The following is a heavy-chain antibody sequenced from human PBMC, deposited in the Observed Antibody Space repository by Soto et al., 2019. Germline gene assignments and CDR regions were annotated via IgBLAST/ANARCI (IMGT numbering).Heavy chain of an antibody. CDR2: IWFDGNNK. Sequence: QVQLVESGGGGVQPGRSLRLSCAASGFTFSSYGMHWVRQAPGKGLERVAVIWFDGNNKNYADSGKGRFTITRDNSKNTVYLQMNGLRAEDTAIYYCARDSGTDPDYYYGMDVWGQGTAVTVSS. D-gene: IGHD1-26*01. J-gene: IGHJ6*02. V-gene: IGHV3-33*01. CDR1: GFTFSSYG. CDR3: ARDSGTDPDYYYGMDV.